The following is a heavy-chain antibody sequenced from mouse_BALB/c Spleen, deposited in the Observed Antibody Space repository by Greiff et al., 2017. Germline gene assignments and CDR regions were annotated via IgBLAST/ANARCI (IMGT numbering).Heavy chain of an antibody. Sequence: EVKLVESGPSLVKPSQTLSLTCSVTGDSITSGYWNWIRKFPGNKLEYMGYISYSGSTYYNPSLKSRISITRDTSKNQYYLQLNSVTTEDTATYYCARGGYRLEGFAYWGQGTLVTVSA. CDR2: ISYSGST. CDR3: ARGGYRLEGFAY. V-gene: IGHV3-8*02. D-gene: IGHD2-14*01. J-gene: IGHJ3*01. CDR1: GDSITSGY.